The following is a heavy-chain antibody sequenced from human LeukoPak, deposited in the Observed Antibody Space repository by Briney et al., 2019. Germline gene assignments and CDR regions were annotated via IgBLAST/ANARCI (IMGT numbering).Heavy chain of an antibody. CDR3: AKDILTGHGVDY. J-gene: IGHJ4*02. CDR2: ISGSGGST. V-gene: IGHV3-23*01. CDR1: GFTFDDYA. D-gene: IGHD3-9*01. Sequence: GGSLRLSCAASGFTFDDYAMSWVRQAPGKGLEWVSAISGSGGSTYYADSVKGRFTISRDNSKNTLYLQMNSLRAEDTAVYYCAKDILTGHGVDYWGQGTLVTVSS.